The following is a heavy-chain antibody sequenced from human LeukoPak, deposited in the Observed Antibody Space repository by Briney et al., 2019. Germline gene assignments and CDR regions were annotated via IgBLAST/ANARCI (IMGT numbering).Heavy chain of an antibody. V-gene: IGHV3-21*01. Sequence: GGSLRLSCAASGFTFRTYSMSWVRQAPEKGLEWVSSISSSSTDIYYADSVKGRFTISRDNAKNSLYLQMTSLRAEDTAVYYCARDYGGNSWFDPWGQGTLVTVSS. D-gene: IGHD4-23*01. CDR2: ISSSSTDI. J-gene: IGHJ5*02. CDR1: GFTFRTYS. CDR3: ARDYGGNSWFDP.